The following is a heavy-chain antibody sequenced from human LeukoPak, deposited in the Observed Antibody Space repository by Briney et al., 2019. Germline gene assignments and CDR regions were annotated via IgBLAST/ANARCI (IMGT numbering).Heavy chain of an antibody. J-gene: IGHJ2*01. Sequence: GGSLRLSCAASVFTFISYAMSCVRQAPGKGLEWGSAISGRGGSTYYAYSVKGRVTISRDNSKNTLYLQMNSLGAEDTAVYYCASPSAEMTAINGWYFDVWGRGTLVTVSS. CDR2: ISGRGGST. CDR1: VFTFISYA. D-gene: IGHD5-24*01. V-gene: IGHV3-23*01. CDR3: ASPSAEMTAINGWYFDV.